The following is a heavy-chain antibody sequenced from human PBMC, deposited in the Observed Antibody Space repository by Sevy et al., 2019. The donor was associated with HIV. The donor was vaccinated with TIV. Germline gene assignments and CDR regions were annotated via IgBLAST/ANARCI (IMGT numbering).Heavy chain of an antibody. CDR3: ARAATDYYESYYFDY. J-gene: IGHJ4*02. V-gene: IGHV1-69*04. D-gene: IGHD3-22*01. CDR2: IIPILGIA. CDR1: GGTFSSYA. Sequence: ASVKVSCKASGGTFSSYAISWVRQAPGQGLEWMGRIIPILGIANYAQKFQGRVTITADQSTSTAYMELSTLRSEDTAVYYCARAATDYYESYYFDYWGQGTLVTVSS.